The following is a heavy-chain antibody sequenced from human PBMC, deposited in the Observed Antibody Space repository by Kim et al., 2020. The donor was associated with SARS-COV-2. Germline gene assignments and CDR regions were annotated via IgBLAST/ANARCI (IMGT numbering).Heavy chain of an antibody. V-gene: IGHV1-18*01. CDR3: ARDHVQWAALNAFDI. CDR2: ISAYNGNT. CDR1: GYTFTSYG. Sequence: ASVKVSCKASGYTFTSYGISWVRQAPGQGLEWMGWISAYNGNTNYAQKLQGRVTMTTDTSTSTAYMELRSLRSDDTAVYYCARDHVQWAALNAFDIWGQGTMVTVSS. D-gene: IGHD1-1*01. J-gene: IGHJ3*02.